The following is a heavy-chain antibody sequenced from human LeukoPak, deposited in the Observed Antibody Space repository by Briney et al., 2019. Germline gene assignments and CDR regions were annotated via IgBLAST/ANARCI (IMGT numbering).Heavy chain of an antibody. V-gene: IGHV3-23*01. CDR3: AEGSVVPAARRVHYYYYGMDV. Sequence: GSLRLFCSAFGFTFSSYAMSWVRQAPGKGLEWVSGFSCCGGSTYYADSEKGQFTISRDNSKKTLYLKTNSLRADGTAVYYCAEGSVVPAARRVHYYYYGMDVWGQRTTVTASS. CDR1: GFTFSSYA. D-gene: IGHD2-2*01. J-gene: IGHJ6*02. CDR2: FSCCGGST.